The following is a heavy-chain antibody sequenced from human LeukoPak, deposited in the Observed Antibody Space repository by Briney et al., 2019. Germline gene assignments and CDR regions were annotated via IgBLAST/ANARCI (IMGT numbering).Heavy chain of an antibody. CDR2: INPNSGGT. J-gene: IGHJ4*02. CDR3: ARVEFYVGTDY. V-gene: IGHV1-2*06. D-gene: IGHD5/OR15-5a*01. CDR1: GYTFTGYY. Sequence: GASVKASCKASGYTFTGYYMHWVRQAPGQGLEWMGRINPNSGGTNYAQKFQGRVTMTRDTSISTAYMELSRLRSDDTAVYYCARVEFYVGTDYWGQGTLVTVSS.